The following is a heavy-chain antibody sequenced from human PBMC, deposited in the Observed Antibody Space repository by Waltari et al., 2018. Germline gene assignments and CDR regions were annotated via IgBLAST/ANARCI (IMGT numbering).Heavy chain of an antibody. D-gene: IGHD2-15*01. CDR1: GFTFSSYA. Sequence: QVQLVESGGGVVQPGRSLRLSCAASGFTFSSYAMHWVRQAPGKGLEVVAVISYDGSNKYSADSVKGRFTISRDNSKNTLYLQMNSLRAEDTAVYYCARGFRDRRVLSIDYWGQGTLVTVSS. V-gene: IGHV3-30-3*01. CDR2: ISYDGSNK. CDR3: ARGFRDRRVLSIDY. J-gene: IGHJ4*02.